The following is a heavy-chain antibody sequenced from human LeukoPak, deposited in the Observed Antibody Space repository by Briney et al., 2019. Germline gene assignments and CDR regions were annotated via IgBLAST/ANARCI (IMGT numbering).Heavy chain of an antibody. V-gene: IGHV3-21*01. J-gene: IGHJ3*02. Sequence: GGSLRLSCGVSGFTFSNYWMSWVRQSPGKGLEWVSSISSTSSYIYYADSLKGRFTISRDNAKNSLYLHINSLRAEDTAVYYCAREAPLMATIRNPFDIWGQGTMVTVSS. CDR2: ISSTSSYI. CDR1: GFTFSNYW. CDR3: AREAPLMATIRNPFDI. D-gene: IGHD5-24*01.